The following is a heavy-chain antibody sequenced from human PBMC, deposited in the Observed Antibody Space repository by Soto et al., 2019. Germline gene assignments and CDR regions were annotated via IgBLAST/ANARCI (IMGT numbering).Heavy chain of an antibody. CDR2: INPGDSDT. Sequence: GESLKLSCKGSGYTFTSFWIGWVRQLPGKGLEWMGIINPGDSDTRYSPSFQGQVAISADKSISTAYVQWSSLKASDTAMYYCARALDWNAGNAFDIWGQGTMVTVSS. D-gene: IGHD1-1*01. V-gene: IGHV5-51*01. J-gene: IGHJ3*02. CDR1: GYTFTSFW. CDR3: ARALDWNAGNAFDI.